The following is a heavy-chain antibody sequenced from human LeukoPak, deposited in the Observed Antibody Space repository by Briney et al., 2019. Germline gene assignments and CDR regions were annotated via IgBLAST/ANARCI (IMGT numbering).Heavy chain of an antibody. CDR1: GYTFTGYY. V-gene: IGHV1-69*05. CDR3: ASPGGSCGGDCYSGDY. D-gene: IGHD2-21*02. Sequence: SVKVSCKASGYTFTGYYMHWVRQAPGQGLEWMGWIIPIFGTANYAQKFQGRVTITTDESTSTAYMELSSLRSEDTAVYYCASPGGSCGGDCYSGDYWGQGTLVTVSS. CDR2: IIPIFGTA. J-gene: IGHJ4*02.